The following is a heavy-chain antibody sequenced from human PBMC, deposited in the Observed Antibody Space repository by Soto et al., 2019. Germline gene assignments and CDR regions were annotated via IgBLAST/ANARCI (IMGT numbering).Heavy chain of an antibody. D-gene: IGHD3-10*01. V-gene: IGHV4-61*01. CDR1: GGSVSSGSYY. J-gene: IGHJ4*02. CDR3: ARGMTMVRGVSGYFDY. Sequence: QVQLQESGPGLVKPSETLSLTCTVSGGSVSSGSYYWSWIRQPPGKGLEWIGYIYYSGSTNYNPALKSRVTISVDTSKNQFSLKLSFVTAADTAVYYCARGMTMVRGVSGYFDYWGQGTLVTVSS. CDR2: IYYSGST.